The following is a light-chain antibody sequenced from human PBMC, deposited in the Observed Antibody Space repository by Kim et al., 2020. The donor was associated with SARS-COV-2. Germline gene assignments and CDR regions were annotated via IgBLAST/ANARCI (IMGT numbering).Light chain of an antibody. V-gene: IGLV2-18*02. CDR3: SSFTTSKTLL. J-gene: IGLJ2*01. CDR2: EVN. CDR1: SSDIGSYNR. Sequence: GQSVTTSCTGTSSDIGSYNRVSWYQQPPGTAPKLIIYEVNNRPSGVPDRFSGSKSGNTASLTLSGLQAEDEADYYCSSFTTSKTLLFGGGTQLTVL.